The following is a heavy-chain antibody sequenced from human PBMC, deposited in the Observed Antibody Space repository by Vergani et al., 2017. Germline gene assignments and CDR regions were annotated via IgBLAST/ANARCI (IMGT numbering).Heavy chain of an antibody. CDR2: INPSGGST. V-gene: IGHV1-46*03. CDR1: GYTFTSYY. D-gene: IGHD1-26*01. Sequence: QVQLVQSGAEVKKPGASVKVSCKASGYTFTSYYMHWVRQAPGQGLEWMGIINPSGGSTSYAQKFQGRVTMTRDTSTSTVYMELSSMRSEDTAVYYGARDLGEYSGSSADFDYWGQGTLVTVAS. CDR3: ARDLGEYSGSSADFDY. J-gene: IGHJ4*02.